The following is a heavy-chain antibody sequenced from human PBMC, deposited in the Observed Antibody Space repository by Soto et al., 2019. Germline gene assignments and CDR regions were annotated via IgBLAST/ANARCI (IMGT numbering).Heavy chain of an antibody. D-gene: IGHD6-25*01. Sequence: EVQLVESGGGLVQPGRSLRLSCAASGFTFEENAMHWVRQAPGKGLEWASSIRWNSGSIDYADSVKGRFTISRDNATKSLYLQMNSLRAEETALFYCTKARRYYFGLGDWGQGTTVTVSS. V-gene: IGHV3-9*01. CDR3: TKARRYYFGLGD. J-gene: IGHJ6*02. CDR2: IRWNSGSI. CDR1: GFTFEENA.